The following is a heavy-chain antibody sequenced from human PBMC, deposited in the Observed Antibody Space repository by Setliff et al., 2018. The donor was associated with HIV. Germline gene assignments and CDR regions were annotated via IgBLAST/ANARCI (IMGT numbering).Heavy chain of an antibody. J-gene: IGHJ4*02. CDR2: INHSGST. Sequence: SETLSLTCAVYGGSFSGYYWSWIRQSPGKGLEWVGEINHSGSTNYNPSLKSRVAISVDTSKNQFSLKLSSVTAADTSVYYCARGPPKYYYDSSWYDFDYWGQGTLVTVSS. CDR3: ARGPPKYYYDSSWYDFDY. V-gene: IGHV4-34*01. CDR1: GGSFSGYY. D-gene: IGHD3-22*01.